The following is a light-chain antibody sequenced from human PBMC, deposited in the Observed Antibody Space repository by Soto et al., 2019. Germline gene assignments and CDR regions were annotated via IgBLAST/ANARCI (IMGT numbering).Light chain of an antibody. CDR2: WAS. CDR1: QSVLYSSNNKNY. J-gene: IGKJ2*01. CDR3: QQYYSAPPYT. Sequence: DIVMTQSPDSLAVSLGERATINCMSSQSVLYSSNNKNYLAWYQQRPGQPPKLLIYWASTRESGVPERFSGRGSGTHFTLTISSLQAEDVAVYYCQQYYSAPPYTFGQGTKLEIK. V-gene: IGKV4-1*01.